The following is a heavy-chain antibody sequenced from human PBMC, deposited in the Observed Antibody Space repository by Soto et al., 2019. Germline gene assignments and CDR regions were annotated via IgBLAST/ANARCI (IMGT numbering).Heavy chain of an antibody. CDR2: IYYSGST. V-gene: IGHV4-59*01. CDR1: GGSISSYY. CDR3: ARESREFSSPGGLAF. Sequence: PSETLSLTCTVSGGSISSYYWSWIRQPPGKGLEWIGYIYYSGSTNYNPSLKSRVTISVDTSKNQFSLRLSSVTAADTAVYFCARESREFSSPGGLAFWGQGSSVTVSS. D-gene: IGHD3-10*01. J-gene: IGHJ6*02.